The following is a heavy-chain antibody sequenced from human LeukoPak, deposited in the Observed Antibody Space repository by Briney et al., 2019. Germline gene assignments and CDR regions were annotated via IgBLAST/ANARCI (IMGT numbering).Heavy chain of an antibody. CDR2: ISGSGGNT. CDR3: AKDPGYDILTGYIPGFDY. Sequence: GGSLSLSCAASGFTFSSYAMSWVSQAPEKGLEWVSAISGSGGNTYYADSVKGRFTISRDNSKNKLYLQMNSLRAEDTAVYYCAKDPGYDILTGYIPGFDYWGQGTLVTVSS. J-gene: IGHJ4*02. CDR1: GFTFSSYA. V-gene: IGHV3-23*01. D-gene: IGHD3-9*01.